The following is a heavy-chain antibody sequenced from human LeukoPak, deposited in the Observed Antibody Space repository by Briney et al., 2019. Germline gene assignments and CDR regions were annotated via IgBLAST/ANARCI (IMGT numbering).Heavy chain of an antibody. V-gene: IGHV3-7*03. CDR1: GFTFSSYW. D-gene: IGHD2-2*01. J-gene: IGHJ5*01. CDR3: AKAPREYCSSTSCPNWFDS. CDR2: INHNGNVN. Sequence: GGSLRLSCAASGFTFSSYWMNWARQAPGKGLEWVASINHNGNVNYYVDSVKGRFTISRDNAKNSLYLQMSNLRAEDTAVYYCAKAPREYCSSTSCPNWFDSWGQGTLVTVSS.